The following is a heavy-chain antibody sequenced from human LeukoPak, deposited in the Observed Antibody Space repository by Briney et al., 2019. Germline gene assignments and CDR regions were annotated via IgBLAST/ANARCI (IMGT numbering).Heavy chain of an antibody. V-gene: IGHV3-23*01. CDR2: ISGSGGNT. CDR3: AKDSDSGKFDY. CDR1: GFTVSSNY. D-gene: IGHD3-10*01. Sequence: GGSLRLSCAASGFTVSSNYMSWVRQAPGKGLEWVSGISGSGGNTYYADSVKGRFTISRDNSKNTMYVQINSLRAEDTAIYYCAKDSDSGKFDYWGQGTLVTVSS. J-gene: IGHJ4*02.